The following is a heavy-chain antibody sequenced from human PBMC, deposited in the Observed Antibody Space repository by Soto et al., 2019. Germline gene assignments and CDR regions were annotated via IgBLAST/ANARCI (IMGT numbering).Heavy chain of an antibody. CDR1: GFTFSSYG. D-gene: IGHD6-25*01. Sequence: QVQLVESGGGVVQPGRSLRLSCAASGFTFSSYGTHWVRQAPGKGLEWVAVISYDGSNKYYADSVKGRFTISRDNSKNTLYLQMNSLRAEDTAVYYCAKDLLRPGRAYGMDVWGQGTTVTVSS. V-gene: IGHV3-30*18. J-gene: IGHJ6*02. CDR3: AKDLLRPGRAYGMDV. CDR2: ISYDGSNK.